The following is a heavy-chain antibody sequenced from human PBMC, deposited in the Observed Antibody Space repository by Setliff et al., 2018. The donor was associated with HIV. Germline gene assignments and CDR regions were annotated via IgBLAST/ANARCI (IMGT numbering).Heavy chain of an antibody. V-gene: IGHV3-23*01. J-gene: IGHJ4*02. CDR1: GFTFDDYA. CDR2: IGTDEDRT. CDR3: VTGRGLSAFPWDS. Sequence: PGGSLRLSCVGSGFTFDDYAMSWVRQAQGKGLEWVATIGTDEDRTYYTDSLQGSFTISRDNYRNSLYLHMGRLKVDDTAVYLCVTGRGLSAFPWDSWGQGTLVTVSS. D-gene: IGHD2-15*01.